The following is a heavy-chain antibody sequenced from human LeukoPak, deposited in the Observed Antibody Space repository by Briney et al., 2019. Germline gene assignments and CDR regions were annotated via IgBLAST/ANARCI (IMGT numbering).Heavy chain of an antibody. J-gene: IGHJ4*02. CDR1: GGSISSGGYY. D-gene: IGHD4-11*01. CDR2: IYYSGST. V-gene: IGHV4-31*11. Sequence: SETLSLTCAVSGGSISSGGYYWSWIRQHPGKGLEWIGYIYYSGSTYYNPSLKSRVTISVDTSKNQLSLKLSSVTAADTAVYYCARSQNDYSYFDYWGQGTLVTVSS. CDR3: ARSQNDYSYFDY.